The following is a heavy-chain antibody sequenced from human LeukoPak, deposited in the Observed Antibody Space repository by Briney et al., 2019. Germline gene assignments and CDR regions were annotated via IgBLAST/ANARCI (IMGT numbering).Heavy chain of an antibody. CDR2: ISGSGGST. V-gene: IGHV3-23*01. J-gene: IGHJ4*02. Sequence: GGSLRLSCAASGFTFSNFGMSWVRQVPGKGLEWVSAISGSGGSTYYADSVKGRFTISRDNSKNTLYLQMNSLRAEDTAVYYCYIPYYDTSAYKGYWGQGTLVTVSS. CDR3: YIPYYDTSAYKGY. CDR1: GFTFSNFG. D-gene: IGHD3-22*01.